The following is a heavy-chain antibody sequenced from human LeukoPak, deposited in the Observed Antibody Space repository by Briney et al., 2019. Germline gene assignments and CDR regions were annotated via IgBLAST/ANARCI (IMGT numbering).Heavy chain of an antibody. CDR3: ASGMRVGPNI. D-gene: IGHD1-26*01. CDR1: GFTFGPYT. V-gene: IGHV3-48*04. J-gene: IGHJ4*02. CDR2: ITSSSDTK. Sequence: GGSLRLSRVASGFTFGPYTMNWVRQAPGKGLEWISHITSSSDTKYYADSVKGRFSISRDNAKNSLYLQMNSLRAEDTAVYYCASGMRVGPNIWGQGTLVAVSS.